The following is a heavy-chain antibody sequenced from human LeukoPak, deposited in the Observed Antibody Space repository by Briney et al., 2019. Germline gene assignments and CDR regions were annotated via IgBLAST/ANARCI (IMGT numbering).Heavy chain of an antibody. V-gene: IGHV3-15*01. CDR3: TTTIVVVITDAFDI. Sequence: PGGSLRLSCAASGFTFSNAWMSWVRQAPGKGLEWVGRIKSKTDGGTTDYAAPVKGRFTISRDDSKNTLYLQMNSLKTEDTAVYYCTTTIVVVITDAFDIWGQGTMVTVSS. CDR1: GFTFSNAW. D-gene: IGHD3-22*01. J-gene: IGHJ3*02. CDR2: IKSKTDGGTT.